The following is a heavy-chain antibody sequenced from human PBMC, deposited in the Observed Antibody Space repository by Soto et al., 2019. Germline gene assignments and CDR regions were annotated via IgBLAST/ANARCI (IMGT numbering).Heavy chain of an antibody. V-gene: IGHV4-61*01. CDR1: GGSVSSGSYY. J-gene: IGHJ4*02. CDR2: IYYTGRT. CDR3: ATMSSSGYPLDY. Sequence: SETLSLSCSVSGGSVSSGSYYWSWIRQPPGKGLEWIGFIYYTGRTSYNPSLKSRVTISVDTSKNQFSLKLSSVTAADTAVYFCATMSSSGYPLDYWGRGTLVTVSS. D-gene: IGHD3-22*01.